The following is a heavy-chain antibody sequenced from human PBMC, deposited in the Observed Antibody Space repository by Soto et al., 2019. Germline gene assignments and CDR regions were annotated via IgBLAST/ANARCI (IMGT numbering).Heavy chain of an antibody. CDR3: ASLMSSGYYYGMDV. Sequence: QVQLVQSGAEVKKPGSSVKVSCKASGGTFSSYTISWVRQAPGQGLDWMGRIIPILGIANYAQKFKGRVTITADKSTSTAYMELSSLRSEDTAVYYCASLMSSGYYYGMDVWGQGTTVTVSS. V-gene: IGHV1-69*02. J-gene: IGHJ6*02. CDR1: GGTFSSYT. CDR2: IIPILGIA. D-gene: IGHD3-10*01.